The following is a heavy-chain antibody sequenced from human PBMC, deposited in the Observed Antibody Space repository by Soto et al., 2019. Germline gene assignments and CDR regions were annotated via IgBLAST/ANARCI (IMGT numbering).Heavy chain of an antibody. Sequence: EVQLVESGGGLVQPGRSLRLSCTASGFTFGDYAMSWARQAPGKGLEWVGFIRSKAYGGTTEYAASVKGRFTISRDDSKSIAYLQMNSLKTEDTAVYYCTRQKYSYGSIDYWGQGTLVTVSS. CDR1: GFTFGDYA. CDR2: IRSKAYGGTT. CDR3: TRQKYSYGSIDY. D-gene: IGHD5-18*01. J-gene: IGHJ4*02. V-gene: IGHV3-49*04.